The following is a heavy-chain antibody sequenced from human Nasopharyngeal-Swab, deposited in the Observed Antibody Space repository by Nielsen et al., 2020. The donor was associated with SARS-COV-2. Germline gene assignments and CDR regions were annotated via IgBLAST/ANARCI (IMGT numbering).Heavy chain of an antibody. V-gene: IGHV4-34*01. Sequence: SETLSLTCAVYGGSFSGDYWSWIRQPPGKGLEWIGEINDSGSTNYNPSLKSRVTISVDTSKNQFSLKLSSVTAADTAVYYCARLYISPRRFDPWGQGTLVTVSS. CDR3: ARLYISPRRFDP. CDR2: INDSGST. CDR1: GGSFSGDY. J-gene: IGHJ5*02. D-gene: IGHD2-2*02.